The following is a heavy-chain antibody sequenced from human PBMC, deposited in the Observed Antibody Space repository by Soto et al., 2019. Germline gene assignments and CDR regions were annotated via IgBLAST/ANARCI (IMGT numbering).Heavy chain of an antibody. CDR1: GFTFSSYA. J-gene: IGHJ4*02. CDR2: ISSNGGST. V-gene: IGHV3-64*01. Sequence: PGGSLRLSCAASGFTFSSYAMHWVRQAPGKGLEYVSAISSNGGSTYYANSVKGRFTISRDNSKNTLYLQMGSLRAEDMAVYYCARYSSSWTRGSDYWGQGTLVTVSS. CDR3: ARYSSSWTRGSDY. D-gene: IGHD6-13*01.